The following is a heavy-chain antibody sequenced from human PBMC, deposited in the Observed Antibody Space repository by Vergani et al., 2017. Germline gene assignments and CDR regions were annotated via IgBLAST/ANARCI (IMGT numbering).Heavy chain of an antibody. CDR1: GYTFTSYA. J-gene: IGHJ5*02. D-gene: IGHD3-10*01. Sequence: QVQLVQSGAEVKKPGASVKVSCKASGYTFTSYAMHWVRQAPGQRLEWMGWINAGNGNTKYSQKFQGRVTITRDTSASTAYMELSSLRSEDTAVYYCAGGRTSGLGLGFDPWGQGTLVTVSS. CDR3: AGGRTSGLGLGFDP. CDR2: INAGNGNT. V-gene: IGHV1-3*01.